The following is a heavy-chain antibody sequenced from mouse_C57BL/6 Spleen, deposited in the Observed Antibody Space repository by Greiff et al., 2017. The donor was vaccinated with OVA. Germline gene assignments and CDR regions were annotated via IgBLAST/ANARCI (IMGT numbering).Heavy chain of an antibody. CDR3: ARGVATDAMDY. V-gene: IGHV5-16*01. D-gene: IGHD1-1*01. CDR1: GFTFSDYY. Sequence: EVKLMESEGGLVQPGSSMKLSCTASGFTFSDYYMAWVRQVPEKGLEWVANINYDGSSTYYLDSLKSRFIISRDNAKNILYLQMSSLKSEDTATYYCARGVATDAMDYWGQGTSVTVSS. CDR2: INYDGSST. J-gene: IGHJ4*01.